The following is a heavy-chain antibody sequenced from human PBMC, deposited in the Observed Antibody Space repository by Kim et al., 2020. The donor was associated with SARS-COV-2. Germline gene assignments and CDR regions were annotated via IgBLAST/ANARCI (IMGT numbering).Heavy chain of an antibody. CDR3: ARASYDYGVGFDI. D-gene: IGHD4-17*01. V-gene: IGHV3-13*01. J-gene: IGHJ3*02. Sequence: YPGSVKGRFTISRENAKNSLYLQMNSLRAGDTAVYYCARASYDYGVGFDIWGQGTMVTVSS.